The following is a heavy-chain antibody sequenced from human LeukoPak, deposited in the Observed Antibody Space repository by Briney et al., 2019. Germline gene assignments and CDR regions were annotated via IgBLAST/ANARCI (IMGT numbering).Heavy chain of an antibody. CDR2: ISTYNGNT. D-gene: IGHD3-16*01. Sequence: ASVKVSCKASGGTFSSYAISWVRQDPGQGLEWMGWISTYNGNTNYAEKLQGRVTMTTDTSTSTAYLELRSLRSDDTAVYYCARKALNLGALGYWGQGTPVTVSS. CDR3: ARKALNLGALGY. J-gene: IGHJ4*02. CDR1: GGTFSSYA. V-gene: IGHV1-18*01.